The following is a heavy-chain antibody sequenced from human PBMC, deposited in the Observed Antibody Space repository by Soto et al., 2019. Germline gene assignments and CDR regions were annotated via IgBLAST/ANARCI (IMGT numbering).Heavy chain of an antibody. CDR3: ARGKGYSYGPYYFDY. CDR1: GGSISSEGYY. V-gene: IGHV4-31*01. Sequence: QVPLQESGPGLVKPSQTLSLTGTVSGGSISSEGYYWSWFRQLPGKGLEWIGDIYYSGSMYYNPSIKRQLNISGDASKNQFSLKLSSVTAADTALYYCARGKGYSYGPYYFDYWGQGTLVTVSS. D-gene: IGHD5-18*01. CDR2: IYYSGSM. J-gene: IGHJ4*02.